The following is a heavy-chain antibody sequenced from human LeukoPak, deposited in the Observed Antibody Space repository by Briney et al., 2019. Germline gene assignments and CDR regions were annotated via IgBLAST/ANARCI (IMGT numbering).Heavy chain of an antibody. D-gene: IGHD1-26*01. CDR1: TFTFTSYN. CDR3: AREGGATRPY. V-gene: IGHV3-23*01. CDR2: ISGSGGST. J-gene: IGHJ4*02. Sequence: GGSLRLSCAASTFTFTSYNMNWVRQAPGKGLEWVSAISGSGGSTYYADSVKGRFTISRHNSKNTLDLQMNSLRAEDTAVYYCAREGGATRPYWGQGTLVTVPS.